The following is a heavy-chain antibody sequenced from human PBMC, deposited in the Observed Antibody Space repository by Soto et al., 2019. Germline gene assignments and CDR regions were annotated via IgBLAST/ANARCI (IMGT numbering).Heavy chain of an antibody. D-gene: IGHD6-19*01. CDR2: ISGSGGST. CDR3: AKDQNSNGWYDDSFDI. Sequence: EVQLLESGGGLVQPGGSLRLSCAASGFTFSSYAMSWVRQAPGKGLEWVSAISGSGGSTYYADSVEGRFTISRDNSKNTLYAQMNRLSAEDTAVYYCAKDQNSNGWYDDSFDIWGQGTMVTVGS. V-gene: IGHV3-23*01. J-gene: IGHJ3*02. CDR1: GFTFSSYA.